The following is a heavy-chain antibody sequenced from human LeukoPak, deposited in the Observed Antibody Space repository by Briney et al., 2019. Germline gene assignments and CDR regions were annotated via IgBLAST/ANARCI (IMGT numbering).Heavy chain of an antibody. Sequence: ASVKVSCKASGHTFATYGFCWVRQAPGHGLEWMGWISANNGKTKFAQKFQGRVTMTTDTSTTTAYMELTSLRPDDTAVYYWAKVAGDRLDSWGQGTLVTVSS. V-gene: IGHV1-18*01. J-gene: IGHJ4*02. D-gene: IGHD6-13*01. CDR1: GHTFATYG. CDR3: AKVAGDRLDS. CDR2: ISANNGKT.